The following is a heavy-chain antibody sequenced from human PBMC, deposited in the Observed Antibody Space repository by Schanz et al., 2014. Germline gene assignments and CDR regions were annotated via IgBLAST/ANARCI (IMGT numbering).Heavy chain of an antibody. CDR1: GLIFSNYV. J-gene: IGHJ3*02. CDR3: AKGRFGELSAFDI. D-gene: IGHD3-10*01. CDR2: INGDGSRT. Sequence: EVQLLESGGGLVQPGGSLKLSCAASGLIFSNYVMSWVRQAPGKGLEWVSRINGDGSRTAYADSVKGRFTISRDNSKNTLYLQMKSLRAEDTAVYYCAKGRFGELSAFDIWGQGTMVTVSS. V-gene: IGHV3-23*01.